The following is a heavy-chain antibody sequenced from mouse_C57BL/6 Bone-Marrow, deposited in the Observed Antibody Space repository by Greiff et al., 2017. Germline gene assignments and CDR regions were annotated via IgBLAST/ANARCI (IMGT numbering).Heavy chain of an antibody. Sequence: DVKLVESGGGLVQPGGSLKLSCAASGFTFSDYGMAWVRQAPRKGAEWVAFISNLAYSIHYADTVTGRFTISRGHAKNTLYLEMSSLRSEDTVMYYCARQGYYGSSLDYWGQGTILTVSS. V-gene: IGHV5-15*01. CDR1: GFTFSDYG. CDR2: ISNLAYSI. CDR3: ARQGYYGSSLDY. D-gene: IGHD1-1*01. J-gene: IGHJ2*01.